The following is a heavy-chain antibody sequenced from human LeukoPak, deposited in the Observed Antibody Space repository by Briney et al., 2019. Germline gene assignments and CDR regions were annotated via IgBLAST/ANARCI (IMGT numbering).Heavy chain of an antibody. Sequence: ASVKVSCKASGGTFSSFAISWVRQAPGQGLEWMGGIIPIFGTANYAQRFQGRVTITADESTSTAYMELSSLRSEDTAVYYCAKAWELTDQVPNWFDPWGQGTLVTVSS. CDR3: AKAWELTDQVPNWFDP. CDR1: GGTFSSFA. V-gene: IGHV1-69*13. CDR2: IIPIFGTA. J-gene: IGHJ5*02. D-gene: IGHD1-26*01.